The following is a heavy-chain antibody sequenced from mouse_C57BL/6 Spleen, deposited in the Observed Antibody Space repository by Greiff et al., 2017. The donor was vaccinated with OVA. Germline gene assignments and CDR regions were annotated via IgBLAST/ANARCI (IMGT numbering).Heavy chain of an antibody. J-gene: IGHJ3*01. V-gene: IGHV14-2*01. D-gene: IGHD1-1*01. Sequence: DVLLVASWAELVKPGASVKLSCTASGFNIKDYYMHWVKQRTEQGLEWIGRIDPEDGETKYAPKFPGKATITADTSSNTAYLQLSSLTSEDTAVYYCARWRDYYGSSGAYWGQGTLVTVSA. CDR2: IDPEDGET. CDR1: GFNIKDYY. CDR3: ARWRDYYGSSGAY.